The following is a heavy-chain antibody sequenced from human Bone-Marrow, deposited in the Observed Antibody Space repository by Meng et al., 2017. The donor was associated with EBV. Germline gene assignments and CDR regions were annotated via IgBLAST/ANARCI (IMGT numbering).Heavy chain of an antibody. D-gene: IGHD3-10*01. CDR2: IFYGGST. Sequence: QVQPQEAGQRLCKASWTLSLTCVVSGGSIRSSNWWSWVRQPPGKGLEWIGEIFYGGSTNYNPSLESRVTISVDKSKNQFSLKLSSVTAADTAVYYCAAGFRELVRSRDYWGQGTLVTVSS. V-gene: IGHV4-4*02. CDR3: AAGFRELVRSRDY. CDR1: GGSIRSSNW. J-gene: IGHJ4*02.